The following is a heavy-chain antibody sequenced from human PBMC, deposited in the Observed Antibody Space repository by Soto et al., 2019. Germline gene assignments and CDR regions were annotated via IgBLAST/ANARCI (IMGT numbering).Heavy chain of an antibody. CDR2: INHSGST. V-gene: IGHV4-34*01. Sequence: SETLSLTCAVYGGSFSGYYWSWIRQPPGKGLEWIGEINHSGSTNYNPSLKSRVTISVDTSKNQFSLKLSSVTAADTAVYYCARGLRLRYSRRENWFDPWGQGTLVTVSS. J-gene: IGHJ5*02. D-gene: IGHD3-9*01. CDR3: ARGLRLRYSRRENWFDP. CDR1: GGSFSGYY.